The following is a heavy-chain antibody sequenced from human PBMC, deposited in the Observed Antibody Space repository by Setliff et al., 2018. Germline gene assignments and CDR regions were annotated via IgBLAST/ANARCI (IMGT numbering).Heavy chain of an antibody. J-gene: IGHJ6*03. CDR1: GDSISRAKYY. Sequence: ASETLSLTCTVSGDSISRAKYYWSWIRQSAGKGLECIGRIYTDGSTNYNPSLKSRVTISVDTSKNQFSLRLSSVTAADTAVYFCARVTGFSYMDVWGKGTTVTVSS. CDR2: IYTDGST. CDR3: ARVTGFSYMDV. D-gene: IGHD3-3*01. V-gene: IGHV4-61*02.